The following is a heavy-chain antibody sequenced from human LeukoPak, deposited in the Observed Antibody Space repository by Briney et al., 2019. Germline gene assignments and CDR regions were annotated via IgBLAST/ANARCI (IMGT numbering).Heavy chain of an antibody. D-gene: IGHD4-17*01. CDR1: GGTFSSYA. Sequence: SVKVSCKASGGTFSSYAISWVRQAPGQGLEWMGGIIPIFGTADYAQKFQGRVTITTDESTSTAYMELSSLRSEDTAVYYCARGDYGDYYFDYWGQGTLVTVSS. CDR2: IIPIFGTA. J-gene: IGHJ4*02. CDR3: ARGDYGDYYFDY. V-gene: IGHV1-69*05.